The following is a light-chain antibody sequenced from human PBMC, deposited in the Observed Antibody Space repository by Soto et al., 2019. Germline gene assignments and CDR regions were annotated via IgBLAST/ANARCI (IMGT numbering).Light chain of an antibody. CDR1: SSDVDAYDY. Sequence: QSVLTQPASVSGSPRQWITIFCTGASSDVDAYDYVSWYQQHPGKAPKLMIYDVSSRPSGVSDRFSGSKSGNTASLTISGLQAEDEADYYCSSYTTSLTYVFGTGTKVTVL. V-gene: IGLV2-14*03. CDR3: SSYTTSLTYV. J-gene: IGLJ1*01. CDR2: DVS.